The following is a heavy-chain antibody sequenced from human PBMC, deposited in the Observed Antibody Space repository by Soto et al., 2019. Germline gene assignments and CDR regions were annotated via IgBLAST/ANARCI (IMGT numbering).Heavy chain of an antibody. CDR2: ISGSGGST. J-gene: IGHJ4*02. V-gene: IGHV3-23*01. D-gene: IGHD3-10*01. Sequence: GSLRLSCAASGFTFSSYAMSWVRQAPGKGLEWVSAISGSGGSTYYADSVKGRFTISRDNSKNTLYLQMNSLRAEDTAVYYCAKDRLDGSGSYYSVPYFDYWGQGTLVTVSS. CDR3: AKDRLDGSGSYYSVPYFDY. CDR1: GFTFSSYA.